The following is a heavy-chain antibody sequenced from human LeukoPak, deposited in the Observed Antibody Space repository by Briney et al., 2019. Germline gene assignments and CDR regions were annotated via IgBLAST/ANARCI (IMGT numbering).Heavy chain of an antibody. CDR1: GFTFDDYA. CDR3: AKDAYGGATFFYYMDV. Sequence: PGRSLRLSCAGSGFTFDDYAMHWVRQTPGKGLEWVSGISWNSGNIAYADFVGGRFTISRDNAKNSLSLQINSLSDEDTAVYYCAKDAYGGATFFYYMDVWGKGTTVTVSS. CDR2: ISWNSGNI. D-gene: IGHD2/OR15-2a*01. V-gene: IGHV3-9*01. J-gene: IGHJ6*03.